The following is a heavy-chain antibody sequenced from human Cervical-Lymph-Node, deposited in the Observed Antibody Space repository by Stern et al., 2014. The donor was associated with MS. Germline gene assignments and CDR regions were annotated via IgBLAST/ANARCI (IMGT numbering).Heavy chain of an antibody. V-gene: IGHV1-8*01. D-gene: IGHD3-3*01. CDR3: AKGALRFLEWISQNYFDP. CDR1: GYTFTSYD. CDR2: MNPNSGNT. Sequence: QVQLVQSGAEVKKPGASVKVSCKTSGYTFTSYDINWVRQATGQGLEWMGWMNPNSGNTGYAQKFQGRVAMTRNTSNRTTYMELSSLTSENTAVYYWAKGALRFLEWISQNYFDPWGQGTLVTVSS. J-gene: IGHJ5*02.